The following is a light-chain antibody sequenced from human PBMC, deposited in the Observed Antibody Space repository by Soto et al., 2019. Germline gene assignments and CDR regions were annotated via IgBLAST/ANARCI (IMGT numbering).Light chain of an antibody. CDR3: QQYGSSGT. CDR1: QSVSNNY. V-gene: IGKV3-20*01. J-gene: IGKJ1*01. Sequence: ETMSSQSPGTLSLTPGERDTLSCRASQSVSNNYLAWYQQKPGQAPRLLIYGASNRATGIPDRFSGSGSGTDFTLTISRLEPEDFAVYYCQQYGSSGTFGQGTKVDIK. CDR2: GAS.